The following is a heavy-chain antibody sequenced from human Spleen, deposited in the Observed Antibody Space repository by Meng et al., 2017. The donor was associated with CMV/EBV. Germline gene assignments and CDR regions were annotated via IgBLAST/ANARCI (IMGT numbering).Heavy chain of an antibody. CDR2: ISWDGGTT. J-gene: IGHJ4*02. V-gene: IGHV3-43*01. CDR1: GFTFDDYP. CDR3: AKDFASYDSSGQYASY. Sequence: GESLKISCAASGFTFDDYPMHWVRQVPGKGLEWVSLISWDGGTTYYADSVKGRFTISRDNSKNTLYLQMNSLRAEDTAVYYCAKDFASYDSSGQYASYWGQGTLVTVSS. D-gene: IGHD3-22*01.